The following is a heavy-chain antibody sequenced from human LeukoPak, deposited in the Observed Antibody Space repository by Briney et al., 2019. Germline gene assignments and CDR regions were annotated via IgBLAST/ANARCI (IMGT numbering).Heavy chain of an antibody. Sequence: GGSLRLSCAASGFTFDDYGMSWVRQAPGKGLEWVSGISGSGGSTYYADSEKGRFTISRDNSKNTLYLQMNSLRAEDTAVYYCAKVPMVYYYGSGSPNWFDPWGQGTLVTVSS. CDR2: ISGSGGST. J-gene: IGHJ5*02. V-gene: IGHV3-23*01. CDR3: AKVPMVYYYGSGSPNWFDP. CDR1: GFTFDDYG. D-gene: IGHD3-10*01.